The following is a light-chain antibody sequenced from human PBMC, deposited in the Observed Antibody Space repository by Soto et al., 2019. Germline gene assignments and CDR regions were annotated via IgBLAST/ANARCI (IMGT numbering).Light chain of an antibody. CDR2: DAS. V-gene: IGKV1-5*01. CDR3: QQYKSNSEGT. CDR1: QSISSW. J-gene: IGKJ1*01. Sequence: DIQMTQSPSTLSSSLGDRVTITCGASQSISSWLAWYQQKPGKAPKLLISDASSLESGVPSGFSSSRAGTEFTLTIISLQPDDFATYYCQQYKSNSEGTFGQGTKVDNK.